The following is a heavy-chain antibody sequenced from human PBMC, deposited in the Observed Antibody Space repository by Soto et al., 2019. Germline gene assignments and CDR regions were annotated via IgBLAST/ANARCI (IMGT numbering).Heavy chain of an antibody. CDR1: GYTFTSYD. V-gene: IGHV1-8*01. CDR3: ARGGYCSGGSCFGTYYYYYGMDV. D-gene: IGHD2-15*01. CDR2: MNPNSGNT. Sequence: ASVKVSCKASGYTFTSYDINWVRQATGQGLEWMGWMNPNSGNTGYAQKFQGRVTMTRNTSISTAYMELSSLRSEDTAVYYCARGGYCSGGSCFGTYYYYYGMDVWGQGTTVTVSS. J-gene: IGHJ6*02.